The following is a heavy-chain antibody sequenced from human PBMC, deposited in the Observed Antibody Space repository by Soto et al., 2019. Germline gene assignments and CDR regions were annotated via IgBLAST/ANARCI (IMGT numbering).Heavy chain of an antibody. CDR1: GGSISSGDYY. Sequence: QVQLQESGPGLVKPSQTLSLTCTVSGGSISSGDYYWSWIRQPPGKGLEWIGYIYYSGSTYYNPSLKXXVXIXXDTSKNQFSLTLSSVTAADTAVYYCARDRVHHFDYWGQGTLVTVSS. J-gene: IGHJ4*02. CDR2: IYYSGST. V-gene: IGHV4-30-4*01. CDR3: ARDRVHHFDY.